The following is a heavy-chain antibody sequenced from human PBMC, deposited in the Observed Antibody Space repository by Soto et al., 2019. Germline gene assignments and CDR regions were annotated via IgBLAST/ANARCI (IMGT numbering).Heavy chain of an antibody. D-gene: IGHD6-19*01. CDR2: IIPIFGTA. J-gene: IGHJ5*02. CDR3: ARSFSSLNWFDP. Sequence: SVKVSCKASGGTFSSYAISWVRQAPGQGLEWMGGIIPIFGTANYAQKFQGRVTITADESTSTAYMELSSLRSEDTAVYYCARSFSSLNWFDPWGQGTLVTVSS. CDR1: GGTFSSYA. V-gene: IGHV1-69*13.